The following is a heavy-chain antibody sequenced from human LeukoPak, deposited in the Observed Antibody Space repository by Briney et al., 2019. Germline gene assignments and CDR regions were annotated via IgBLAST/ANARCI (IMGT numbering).Heavy chain of an antibody. CDR2: IYYSGST. V-gene: IGHV4-59*01. Sequence: GSLRLSCAASGFTFSSYAMHWIRQPPGKGLEWIGSIYYSGSTNYNPSLKSRVTISVDTSKNQFSLKLSSVTAADTAVYYCARDPEDKNGDYGAFDIWGQGTMVTVSS. D-gene: IGHD4-17*01. J-gene: IGHJ3*02. CDR3: ARDPEDKNGDYGAFDI. CDR1: GFTFSSYA.